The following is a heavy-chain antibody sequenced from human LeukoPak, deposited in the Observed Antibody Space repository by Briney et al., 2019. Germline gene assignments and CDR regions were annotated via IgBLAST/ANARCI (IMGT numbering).Heavy chain of an antibody. V-gene: IGHV3-21*01. D-gene: IGHD5-18*01. CDR1: GFTFSTYS. CDR2: INRSGSYI. CDR3: ARDPGIQLWSYDFDY. Sequence: GGSLRLSCAASGFTFSTYSMNWVRQAPGKGLEWVSSINRSGSYIFYADSVKGRFTISRDNTKNSLYLQMNSLRTEDTAVYYCARDPGIQLWSYDFDYCGPGTLVTVSS. J-gene: IGHJ4*02.